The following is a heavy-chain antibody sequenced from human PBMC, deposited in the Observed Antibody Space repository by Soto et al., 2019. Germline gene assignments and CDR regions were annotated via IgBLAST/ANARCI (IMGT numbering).Heavy chain of an antibody. CDR1: GGSISGYY. CDR2: MYNSERT. Sequence: SETLSLTCTVSGGSISGYYWSWIRQPVGKGLEWIGRMYNSERTNYNPSLKSRVTMSMDTSKNQFSLKLTSVTAADTAVYFCAREPLAHSYFDLWGQGTLVTVSS. J-gene: IGHJ4*02. CDR3: AREPLAHSYFDL. V-gene: IGHV4-4*07.